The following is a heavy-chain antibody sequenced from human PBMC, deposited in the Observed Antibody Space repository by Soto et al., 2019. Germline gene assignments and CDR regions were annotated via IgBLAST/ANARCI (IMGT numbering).Heavy chain of an antibody. D-gene: IGHD3-22*01. CDR3: ARENYYDSSGYLKYFQH. V-gene: IGHV1-18*01. J-gene: IGHJ1*01. CDR1: GYTFTSYG. Sequence: ASVKVSCKASGYTFTSYGISWVRQAPGQGLEWMGWISAYNGNTNYAQKLQGRVTMTTDTSTSTAYMELRSLRSDDTAVYYCARENYYDSSGYLKYFQHWGQATLVTVSS. CDR2: ISAYNGNT.